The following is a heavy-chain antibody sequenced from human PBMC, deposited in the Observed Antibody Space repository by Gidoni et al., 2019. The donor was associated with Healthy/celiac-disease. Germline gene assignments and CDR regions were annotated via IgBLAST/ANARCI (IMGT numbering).Heavy chain of an antibody. V-gene: IGHV3-33*01. Sequence: QPGRSLRLSCAASGFTFSSYGMHWVRQAPGKGLEWVAVIWYDGSNKYYADSVKGRFTISRDNSKNTLYRQMNSLRAEDTAVYYCARDLPGYVRSGYLVNYFDYWGQGTLVTVSS. CDR2: IWYDGSNK. CDR1: GFTFSSYG. D-gene: IGHD3-10*02. J-gene: IGHJ4*02. CDR3: ARDLPGYVRSGYLVNYFDY.